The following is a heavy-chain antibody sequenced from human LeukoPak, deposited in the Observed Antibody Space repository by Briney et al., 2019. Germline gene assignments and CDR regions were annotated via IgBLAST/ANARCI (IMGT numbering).Heavy chain of an antibody. Sequence: GGSLRLSCAACGFSLSIYDMVWVRQAPGKGLEWIASSGLSSSYIGYADSVKGRFTISRDNGENSVYLQMNSLRAEDTAVYFCARERSYCSGATCSLDLWGQGTLVTVPS. CDR2: SGLSSSYI. D-gene: IGHD2-15*01. J-gene: IGHJ5*02. CDR3: ARERSYCSGATCSLDL. CDR1: GFSLSIYD. V-gene: IGHV3-21*01.